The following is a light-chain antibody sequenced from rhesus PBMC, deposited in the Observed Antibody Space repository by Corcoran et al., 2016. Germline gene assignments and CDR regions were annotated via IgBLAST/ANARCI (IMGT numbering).Light chain of an antibody. CDR3: QQHENSPYS. CDR2: RAS. Sequence: DIQMTQSPSSLSASIGDRVTITCRASQGTNNSLAWDQQKPGKAPNLLISRASDLQKGVPSRFSGGGSGTDLTLTISSLQSEAIATYYCQQHENSPYSFGQGTKVEIK. J-gene: IGKJ2*01. V-gene: IGKV1-69*01. CDR1: QGTNNS.